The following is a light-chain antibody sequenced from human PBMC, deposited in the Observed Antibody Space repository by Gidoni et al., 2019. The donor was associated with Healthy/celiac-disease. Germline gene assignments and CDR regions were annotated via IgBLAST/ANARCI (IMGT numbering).Light chain of an antibody. CDR3: QQYGSSLMYT. CDR1: QSVSSSY. J-gene: IGKJ2*01. V-gene: IGKV3-20*01. Sequence: IVLTLPPGTLSLSPGERATLSCRASQSVSSSYLAWYQQKPGQAPRLLIYGASSRATGIPDRFSGSGSGTDFTLTISRLEPEDFAVYYCQQYGSSLMYTFGQGTKLEIK. CDR2: GAS.